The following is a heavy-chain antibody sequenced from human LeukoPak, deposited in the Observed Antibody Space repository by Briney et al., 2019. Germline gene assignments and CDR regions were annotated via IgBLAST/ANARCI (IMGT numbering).Heavy chain of an antibody. CDR3: ARWASDNWFDR. J-gene: IGHJ5*02. CDR2: IYPGDSDT. D-gene: IGHD2-2*01. Sequence: GASLQISCNGSDSIFTNYWIGWVRPLPGKGLEWMGNIYPGDSDTRYSPSFQGQVTISADKSISTAYLQWSSLKASDTAMYYCARWASDNWFDRWGQGTLVTVSS. CDR1: DSIFTNYW. V-gene: IGHV5-51*01.